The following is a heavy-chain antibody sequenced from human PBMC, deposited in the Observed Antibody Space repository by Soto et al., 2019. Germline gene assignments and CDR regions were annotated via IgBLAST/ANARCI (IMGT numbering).Heavy chain of an antibody. V-gene: IGHV3-74*01. CDR1: GFLLSSNG. Sequence: GGSLRLSCAASGFLLSSNGVHWVRQAPGKGLVWVSRINSDGSSTSYADSVKGRFTISRDNAKNTLYLQMNSLRAEDTAVYYCARVSTTSGYYYEKAPFDYWGQGTLVTVSS. D-gene: IGHD3-22*01. CDR2: INSDGSST. CDR3: ARVSTTSGYYYEKAPFDY. J-gene: IGHJ4*02.